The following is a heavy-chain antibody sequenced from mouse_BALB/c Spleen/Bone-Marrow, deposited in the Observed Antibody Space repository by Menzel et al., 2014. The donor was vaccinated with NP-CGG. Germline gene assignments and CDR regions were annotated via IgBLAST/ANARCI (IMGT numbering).Heavy chain of an antibody. D-gene: IGHD2-1*01. CDR2: IRLKSNNYAT. CDR3: TRGYGNDFDY. CDR1: GFSFSNYW. Sequence: EVQLVESGGGLVQPGGSMKLSCVASGFSFSNYWMNWVRQSPEKGLEWVAEIRLKSNNYATHYAVSVNGRFTISRDDSKSSVYLQMNNLRAEHTGIYYCTRGYGNDFDYWGQGTTLTVSS. J-gene: IGHJ2*01. V-gene: IGHV6-6*02.